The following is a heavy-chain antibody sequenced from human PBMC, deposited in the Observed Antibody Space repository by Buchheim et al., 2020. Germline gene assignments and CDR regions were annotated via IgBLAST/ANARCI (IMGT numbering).Heavy chain of an antibody. CDR3: ATRNLRYSNFDY. V-gene: IGHV5-51*01. Sequence: EVQLVQSGAEVKKTGESLKISCKGSGYSFSNHWIGWVRQMPGKGLEWMGIIYPGDSDTKYSPSFQGQVTFPADKPISTAYLQWSSLKASDTAMYYCATRNLRYSNFDYWGQGTL. J-gene: IGHJ4*02. CDR1: GYSFSNHW. CDR2: IYPGDSDT. D-gene: IGHD3-10*01.